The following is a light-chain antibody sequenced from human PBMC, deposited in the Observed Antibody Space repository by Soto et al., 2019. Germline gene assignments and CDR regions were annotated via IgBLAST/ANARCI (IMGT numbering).Light chain of an antibody. Sequence: QSVLTQPPSASGTPGQRVTISCSGSNSNIGDNYVYWYQQFPGTAPRLLIYRNDQRPSGVPDRFSGSKSGTSASLAISGLRSEDEAYYYCAAWDDTLSDLFGGGTQLTV. V-gene: IGLV1-47*01. CDR3: AAWDDTLSDL. CDR2: RND. CDR1: NSNIGDNY. J-gene: IGLJ2*01.